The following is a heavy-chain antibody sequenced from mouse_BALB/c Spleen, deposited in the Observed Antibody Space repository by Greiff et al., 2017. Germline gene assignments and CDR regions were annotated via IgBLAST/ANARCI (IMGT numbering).Heavy chain of an antibody. CDR2: ISNGGGST. CDR1: GFTFSSYT. J-gene: IGHJ3*01. D-gene: IGHD2-1*01. Sequence: EVQLVESGGGLVQPGGSLKLSCAASGFTFSSYTMSWVRQTPEKGLEWVAYISNGGGSTYYPDTVKGRFTISRDNAKNTLYLQMSSLKAEDTAMYYCATYGNLFAYWGQGTLVTVSA. V-gene: IGHV5-12-2*01. CDR3: ATYGNLFAY.